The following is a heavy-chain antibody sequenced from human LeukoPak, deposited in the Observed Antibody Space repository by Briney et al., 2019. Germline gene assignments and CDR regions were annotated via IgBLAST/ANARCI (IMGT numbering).Heavy chain of an antibody. D-gene: IGHD3-22*01. CDR3: ARDYYDSSGYYFRSDP. V-gene: IGHV3-21*01. CDR2: ISSSSSYI. J-gene: IGHJ5*02. Sequence: GGSLRLSCAASGFTFSSYSMNWVRQAPGKGLEWVSSISSSSSYIYYADSVKGRFTISRVNAKNSLYQQMNSLRAEDTAVYYCARDYYDSSGYYFRSDPWGQGTLVTVSS. CDR1: GFTFSSYS.